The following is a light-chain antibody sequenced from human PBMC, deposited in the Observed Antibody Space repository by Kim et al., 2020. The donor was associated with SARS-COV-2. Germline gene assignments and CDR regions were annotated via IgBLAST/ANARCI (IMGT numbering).Light chain of an antibody. CDR2: DNN. V-gene: IGLV1-51*01. CDR1: SSSIGSFY. Sequence: QAVVTQPPSVSAAPGQKVTISCSASSSSIGSFYVSWYQQLPGTAPKLLIHDNNARPSGIPDRFSGSKSGTSATLGITGLQPGDEATYYCETWDSSLSTVVFGGGTQLTVL. J-gene: IGLJ2*01. CDR3: ETWDSSLSTVV.